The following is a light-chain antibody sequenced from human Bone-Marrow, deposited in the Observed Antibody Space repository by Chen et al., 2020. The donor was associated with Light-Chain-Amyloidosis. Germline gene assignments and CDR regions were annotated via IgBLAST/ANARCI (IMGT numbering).Light chain of an antibody. V-gene: IGKV3-15*01. Sequence: EIMMTQSPASLFVSPGGGATLSCRASQSVSSDLAWYQQKPGQAPRLLIYGASTRATGVPARFSGSGSGTEFTLTISSLQSEDFAVYYCQQYNNWPPWTFGQGTKVEI. CDR1: QSVSSD. CDR2: GAS. J-gene: IGKJ1*01. CDR3: QQYNNWPPWT.